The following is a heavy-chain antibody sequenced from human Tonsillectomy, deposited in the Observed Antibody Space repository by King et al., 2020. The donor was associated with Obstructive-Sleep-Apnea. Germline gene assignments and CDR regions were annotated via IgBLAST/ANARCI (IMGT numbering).Heavy chain of an antibody. CDR1: GFTFSSYW. J-gene: IGHJ4*02. CDR3: ARGGATRWYVWGAYFDD. D-gene: IGHD3-16*01. CDR2: INSDGSII. Sequence: VQLVESGGGLVQPGGSLRLSCAAAGFTFSSYWMHWVRHVPGKGLVWVSRINSDGSIITYADSVKGRVTISRDNAKNTLYLQMNSLRAEDTAVYFCARGGATRWYVWGAYFDDWGQGTLVTVSS. V-gene: IGHV3-74*01.